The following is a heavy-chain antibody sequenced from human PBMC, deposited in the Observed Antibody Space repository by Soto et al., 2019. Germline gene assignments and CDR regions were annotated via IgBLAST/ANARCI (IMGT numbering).Heavy chain of an antibody. V-gene: IGHV1-69*01. Sequence: QVQLVQSGAEVKKPGSSVKVSCKASGGTFSSYAISWVRQAPGQGLEWMGGIIPILGSANYAQKFQDRATITADESTSTTYTELSSLRSEVAAVYYCASRERVDAFDIWGQGTMVTVSS. J-gene: IGHJ3*02. CDR3: ASRERVDAFDI. CDR1: GGTFSSYA. CDR2: IIPILGSA. D-gene: IGHD1-26*01.